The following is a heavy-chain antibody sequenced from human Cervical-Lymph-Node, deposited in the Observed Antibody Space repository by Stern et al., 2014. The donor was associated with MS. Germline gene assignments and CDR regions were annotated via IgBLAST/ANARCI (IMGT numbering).Heavy chain of an antibody. J-gene: IGHJ4*02. CDR3: ARDTSSPERSDW. D-gene: IGHD1-1*01. V-gene: IGHV3-53*01. CDR2: ITNVGST. CDR1: GFTVSRAY. Sequence: MQLVQSGGGVIQPGGSLRISCTASGFTVSRAYMTWVRQAPGKGLEWVALITNVGSTFYTDSVKGRFTISRDDSKNTVYLHMTSLRAEDTAMYYCARDTSSPERSDWWGQGTLVTVSS.